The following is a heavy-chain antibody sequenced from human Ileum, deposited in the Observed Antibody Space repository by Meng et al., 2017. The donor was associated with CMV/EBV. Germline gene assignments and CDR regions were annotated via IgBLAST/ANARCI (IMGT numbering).Heavy chain of an antibody. CDR1: GNTLNSHS. D-gene: IGHD3-3*01. J-gene: IGHJ4*02. Sequence: SGNTLNSHSIHWVRKAPGQGLEWMGLINPGGGSATSAQKFQGRVTLTGDTSTSTVYMELSSLRSEDTAIYYCARGGMYSIRFYFDQWGQGSLVTVSS. CDR2: INPGGGSA. V-gene: IGHV1-46*02. CDR3: ARGGMYSIRFYFDQ.